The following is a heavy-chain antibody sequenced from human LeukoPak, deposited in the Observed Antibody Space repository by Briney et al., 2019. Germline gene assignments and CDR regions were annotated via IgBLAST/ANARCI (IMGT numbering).Heavy chain of an antibody. CDR2: IWYDGSNK. CDR3: ARDRPYRTAYYFDY. J-gene: IGHJ4*02. CDR1: GFTFSSYG. V-gene: IGHV3-33*08. Sequence: GGSLRLSCAASGFTFSSYGMHWVRQAPGKGLEWVAVIWYDGSNKYYADSVKGRFTISRDNSKNTLYLQMSSLRAEDTAVYSCARDRPYRTAYYFDYWGQGTLVTVSS. D-gene: IGHD4-17*01.